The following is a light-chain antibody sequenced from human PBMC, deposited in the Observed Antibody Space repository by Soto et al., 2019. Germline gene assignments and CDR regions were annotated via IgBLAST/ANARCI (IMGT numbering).Light chain of an antibody. Sequence: DIQMTQSPSSLSASVGDRVTITCRASQNINSHLNWYQQKPGKAPKLLIYAASNLQSGVPSRFSGSGSGTDFTLTISSLQPEDFATYYCQQTYGTPITFGHGTRLEIK. CDR3: QQTYGTPIT. V-gene: IGKV1-39*01. CDR2: AAS. CDR1: QNINSH. J-gene: IGKJ5*01.